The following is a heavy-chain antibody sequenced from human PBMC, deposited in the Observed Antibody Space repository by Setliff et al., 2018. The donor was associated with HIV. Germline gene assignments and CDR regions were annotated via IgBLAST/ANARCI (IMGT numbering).Heavy chain of an antibody. Sequence: GESLKISCQGSGYNFVDYSIAWVRQVPGKGLEWMGIIYPVDSDTRYSPSFQGQVTISADKSISTAYLQWSSLKASDTAMYYCARQTYDSSGHDYWGQGTLVTVSS. D-gene: IGHD3-22*01. CDR2: IYPVDSDT. CDR1: GYNFVDYS. V-gene: IGHV5-51*01. CDR3: ARQTYDSSGHDY. J-gene: IGHJ4*02.